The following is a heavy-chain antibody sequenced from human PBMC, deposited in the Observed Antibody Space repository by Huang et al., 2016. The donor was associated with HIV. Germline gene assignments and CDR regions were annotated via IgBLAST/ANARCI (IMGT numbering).Heavy chain of an antibody. CDR3: ATKSSILNGMDV. CDR1: GYTFTDYF. D-gene: IGHD2-21*01. CDR2: SHPQSGGT. J-gene: IGHJ6*02. Sequence: QVLLVQSGAEVKKPGASVKVSCKASGYTFTDYFVHWVRLAPGQGLEWMAWSHPQSGGTKFAQRFQGRISMAADTSISTAYIELNRLRSDDTAVYYCATKSSILNGMDVWGQGTTVTVSS. V-gene: IGHV1-2*02.